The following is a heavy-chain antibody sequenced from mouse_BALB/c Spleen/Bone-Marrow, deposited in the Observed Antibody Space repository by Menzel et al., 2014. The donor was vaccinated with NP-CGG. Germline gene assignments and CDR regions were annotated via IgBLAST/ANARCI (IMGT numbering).Heavy chain of an antibody. J-gene: IGHJ3*01. V-gene: IGHV2-6-4*01. CDR3: ARNLIDPFSY. CDR2: ILGGVST. CDR1: GFSLSRYS. Sequence: VMLVESGPRLVAPSQSLSITCTVSGFSLSRYSIHWIRQPPGNGLEWLGLILGGVSTDYNSAPMSRLSISKDNSKSQVYLKMNSLQTDDTAIYYCARNLIDPFSYWGHGTLVTVSA.